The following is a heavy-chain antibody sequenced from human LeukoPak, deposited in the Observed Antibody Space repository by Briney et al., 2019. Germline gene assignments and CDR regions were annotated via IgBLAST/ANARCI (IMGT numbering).Heavy chain of an antibody. CDR3: TRLIPPAAIYDY. V-gene: IGHV3-73*01. J-gene: IGHJ4*02. CDR1: GFTFSGSA. D-gene: IGHD2-2*01. Sequence: GGSLRLSCAASGFTFSGSAMHWVRQASGKGLEWVGRIRSKANSYATAYAASVKGRFTISRDDSKNTAYLQMNSLKTEDTAVYYCTRLIPPAAIYDYWGQGTLVTVSS. CDR2: IRSKANSYAT.